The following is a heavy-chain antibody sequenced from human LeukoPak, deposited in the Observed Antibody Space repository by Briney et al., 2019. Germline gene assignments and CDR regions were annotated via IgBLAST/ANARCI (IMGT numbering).Heavy chain of an antibody. V-gene: IGHV3-48*04. J-gene: IGHJ4*02. CDR3: AREVVNFDY. CDR1: GFTLSSYS. Sequence: GGSLRLSCAASGFTLSSYSMNWVRQAPGKGLEWISYISTSSRTIYYAGSVKGRFTISRDNAKNSLYLQMNSLRAEDTAVYYCAREVVNFDYWGQGTLVTVSS. CDR2: ISTSSRTI. D-gene: IGHD3-22*01.